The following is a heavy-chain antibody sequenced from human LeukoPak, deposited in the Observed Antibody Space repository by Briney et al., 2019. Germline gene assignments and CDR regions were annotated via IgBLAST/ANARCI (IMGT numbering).Heavy chain of an antibody. CDR3: ASAHYYDSSGVNDY. D-gene: IGHD3-22*01. CDR1: GFTFSSYA. CDR2: ISYDGSNK. Sequence: GGSLRLSCAASGFTFSSYAMHWVRQAPGKGLEWVAVISYDGSNKYYADSVKGRFTISRDNSKNTLYLQMNSLRAEDTAVYYCASAHYYDSSGVNDYWGQGTLVTVSS. J-gene: IGHJ4*02. V-gene: IGHV3-30-3*01.